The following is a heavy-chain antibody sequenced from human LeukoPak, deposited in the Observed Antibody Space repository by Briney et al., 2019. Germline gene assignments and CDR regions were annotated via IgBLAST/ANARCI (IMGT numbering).Heavy chain of an antibody. CDR2: INPNSGGT. J-gene: IGHJ4*02. V-gene: IGHV1-2*06. CDR1: GYTFTGYY. CDR3: ARGPRVLRFLEWLLTFDY. D-gene: IGHD3-3*01. Sequence: ASVKVSCKASGYTFTGYYMHWVRQAPGQGLEWMGRINPNSGGTNYAQKFQGRVTMTRDTSISTAYMELSRLRSDDMAVYYCARGPRVLRFLEWLLTFDYWGQGTLVTVSS.